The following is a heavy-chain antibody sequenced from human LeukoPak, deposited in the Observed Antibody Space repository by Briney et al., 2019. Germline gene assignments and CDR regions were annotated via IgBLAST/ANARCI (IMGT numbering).Heavy chain of an antibody. J-gene: IGHJ6*02. CDR1: GFILSNYG. V-gene: IGHV3-7*01. Sequence: GGSLRLSCAASGFILSNYGMSWVRQAPGKGLEWVANINQDGRDKYYVDSVMGRFTISKDNANNSVYLQMNSLRPEDTAIYYCAWYGVTHGLDVWGQGTTVTVSS. D-gene: IGHD3-10*01. CDR2: INQDGRDK. CDR3: AWYGVTHGLDV.